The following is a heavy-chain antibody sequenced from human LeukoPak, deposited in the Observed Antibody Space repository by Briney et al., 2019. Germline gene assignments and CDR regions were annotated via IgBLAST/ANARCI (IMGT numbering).Heavy chain of an antibody. Sequence: PGGSLRLSCAASGFTFDDYAMHWVRQAPRKGLEWVSGISWNSGSIGYADSVKGRFTISRDNAKNSLYLQMNSLRAEDTALYYCAKENVVTPHFDYRGQGTLVTVSS. CDR3: AKENVVTPHFDY. CDR1: GFTFDDYA. D-gene: IGHD4-23*01. CDR2: ISWNSGSI. J-gene: IGHJ4*02. V-gene: IGHV3-9*01.